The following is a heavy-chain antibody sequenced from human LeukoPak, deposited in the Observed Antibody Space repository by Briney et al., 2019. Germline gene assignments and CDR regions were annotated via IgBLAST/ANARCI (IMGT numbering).Heavy chain of an antibody. D-gene: IGHD1-20*01. V-gene: IGHV4-59*01. J-gene: IGHJ4*02. CDR3: ARGSLTGTTYYFDS. CDR2: IYYSGST. Sequence: SETLSLTCTVSGGSISSYYWSWIRQPAGKGLEWIGYIYYSGSTNYNPSLKSRVTISVDTSKNQFSLKLSSVTAADTAVYYCARGSLTGTTYYFDSWGQGTLVTVSS. CDR1: GGSISSYY.